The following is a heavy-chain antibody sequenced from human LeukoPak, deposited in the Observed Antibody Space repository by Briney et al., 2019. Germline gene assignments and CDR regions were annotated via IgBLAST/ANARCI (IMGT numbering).Heavy chain of an antibody. Sequence: GGSLRLSCAASGFTFSSYGMHWVRQAPGKGLEWVAVIWYGGSNKYYADSVKGRFTISRDNSKNTLYLQMNSLRAEDTAVYYCAKGVAVAGTDYWYFDLWGRGTLVTVSS. D-gene: IGHD6-19*01. CDR1: GFTFSSYG. V-gene: IGHV3-30*02. J-gene: IGHJ2*01. CDR3: AKGVAVAGTDYWYFDL. CDR2: IWYGGSNK.